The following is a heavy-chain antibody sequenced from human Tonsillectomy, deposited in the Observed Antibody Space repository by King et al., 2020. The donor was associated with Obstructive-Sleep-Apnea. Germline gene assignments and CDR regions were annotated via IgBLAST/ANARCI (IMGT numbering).Heavy chain of an antibody. CDR3: AREFLYCSGGSCYFDY. CDR1: GYTFTGYY. Sequence: LLVQSGAEVKKPGASVKVSCKASGYTFTGYYMHWVRQAPGQGLEWMGWINPNSGGTNYAQKFQGWVTMTRDTSISTAYMELSRLRSDDTAVYYCAREFLYCSGGSCYFDYWGQGTLVTVSS. V-gene: IGHV1-2*04. J-gene: IGHJ4*02. D-gene: IGHD2-15*01. CDR2: INPNSGGT.